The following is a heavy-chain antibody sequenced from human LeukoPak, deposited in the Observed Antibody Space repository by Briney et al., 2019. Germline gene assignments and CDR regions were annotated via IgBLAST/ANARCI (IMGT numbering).Heavy chain of an antibody. CDR3: ARGEVFNWFDP. CDR1: GGSISSYY. Sequence: SETLSLTCTVSGGSISSYYWSWIRQPPGKGLEWIGYIYYSGSTNYNPSLKSRVTISVDTSKNQFSLKLSFVTAADTAVYYCARGEVFNWFDPWGQGTLVTVSS. CDR2: IYYSGST. V-gene: IGHV4-59*01. D-gene: IGHD1-26*01. J-gene: IGHJ5*02.